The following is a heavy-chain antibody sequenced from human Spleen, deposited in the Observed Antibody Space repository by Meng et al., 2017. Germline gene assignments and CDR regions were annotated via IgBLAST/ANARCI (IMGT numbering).Heavy chain of an antibody. Sequence: GESLKISYAASGFTFSDYYMSWIRQAPGKGLEWVSYISSSGSTIYYADSVKGRFTISRDNAKNSLFLQMNSLRAEDTAVYYCARGPLFAYCSGTICHSYYFDYWGQGTLVTVSS. CDR3: ARGPLFAYCSGTICHSYYFDY. J-gene: IGHJ4*02. D-gene: IGHD2-15*01. CDR2: ISSSGSTI. CDR1: GFTFSDYY. V-gene: IGHV3-11*04.